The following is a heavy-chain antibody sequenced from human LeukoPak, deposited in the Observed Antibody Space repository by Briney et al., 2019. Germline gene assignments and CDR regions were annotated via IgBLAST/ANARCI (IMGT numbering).Heavy chain of an antibody. J-gene: IGHJ6*03. CDR2: IYPGDSDT. V-gene: IGHV5-51*01. CDR1: GYSFTSYW. CDR3: ARLAGYSYGNYYYYYMDV. D-gene: IGHD5-18*01. Sequence: GESLKISCKGSGYSFTSYWIGWVRQMPGKGLEWIGIIYPGDSDTRYSPSFQGQVTISADKSISTAYLQWSSLKASDTAMYYCARLAGYSYGNYYYYYMDVWGKGTTVTVSS.